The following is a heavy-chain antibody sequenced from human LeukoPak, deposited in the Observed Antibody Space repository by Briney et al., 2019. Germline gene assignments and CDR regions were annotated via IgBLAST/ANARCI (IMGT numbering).Heavy chain of an antibody. V-gene: IGHV1-3*01. Sequence: ASVKVSCKASGYAFTNYAMHWLRQAPGQRLEWVGWINAASGNTKYSQRLQGRITITRDTSANTVYMQLSSLRSEDSAVYYCARDRYYYDSCRFKLYFWGQGTLVTVSS. CDR3: ARDRYYYDSCRFKLYF. J-gene: IGHJ4*02. CDR2: INAASGNT. CDR1: GYAFTNYA. D-gene: IGHD3-22*01.